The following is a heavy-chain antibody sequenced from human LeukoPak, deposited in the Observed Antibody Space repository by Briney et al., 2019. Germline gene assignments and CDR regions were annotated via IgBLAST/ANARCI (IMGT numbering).Heavy chain of an antibody. CDR3: AKDLGDDILTGLIDY. CDR2: IRYDGSNK. D-gene: IGHD3-9*01. V-gene: IGHV3-30*02. J-gene: IGHJ4*02. Sequence: GGSLRLSCAASGFTFSSYGMHWVRQAPGKGLEWVAFIRYDGSNKYYADSVKGRFTISRDNSKNTLYLQMNSLRAEDTAVYYCAKDLGDDILTGLIDYWGQGTLVTVSS. CDR1: GFTFSSYG.